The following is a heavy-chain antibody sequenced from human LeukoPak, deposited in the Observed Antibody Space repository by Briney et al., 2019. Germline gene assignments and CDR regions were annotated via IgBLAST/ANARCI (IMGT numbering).Heavy chain of an antibody. D-gene: IGHD3-3*01. CDR1: GFHFIDAW. J-gene: IGHJ5*02. Sequence: GGSLRLSCVGSGFHFIDAWMSWVRQAPGKGLEWVGRIKSKGSGGTTDYAAPVKGRFTISRDDSQKTVYLQMNSLKSEDTAVYYCTWSDFFRIFHPWGQGTLVTVSS. CDR2: IKSKGSGGTT. CDR3: TWSDFFRIFHP. V-gene: IGHV3-15*01.